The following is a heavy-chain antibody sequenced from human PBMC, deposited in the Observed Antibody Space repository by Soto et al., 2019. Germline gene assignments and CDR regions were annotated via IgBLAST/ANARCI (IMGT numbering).Heavy chain of an antibody. CDR1: GFSVSYNY. CDR3: ARVDGGNSG. Sequence: EVQLAESGGGLVQPGGSLRLSCAASGFSVSYNYMSWVRQAPGKGLEWVSVIHRAGSTYYADSVKGRFTISRDTSKNTVYLQLNSLRVDDTAVYYCARVDGGNSGWGQGTLVTVSP. J-gene: IGHJ4*02. D-gene: IGHD2-21*02. V-gene: IGHV3-66*01. CDR2: IHRAGST.